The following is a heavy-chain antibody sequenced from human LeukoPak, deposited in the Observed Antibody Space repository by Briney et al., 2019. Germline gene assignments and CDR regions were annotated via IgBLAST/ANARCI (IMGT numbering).Heavy chain of an antibody. CDR3: AKMVAVAGTYFDY. D-gene: IGHD6-19*01. CDR2: ISGSGGST. CDR1: GFTFSSYA. J-gene: IGHJ4*02. Sequence: PGGSPRLSCAASGFTFSSYAMSWVRQAPGKGLEWVSAISGSGGSTYYADSVKGRFTISRDNSKNTLYLQMNSLRAEDTAVYYCAKMVAVAGTYFDYWGQGTLVTVSS. V-gene: IGHV3-23*01.